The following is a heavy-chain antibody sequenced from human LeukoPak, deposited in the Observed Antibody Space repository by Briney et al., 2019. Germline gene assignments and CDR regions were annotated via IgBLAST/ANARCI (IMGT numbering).Heavy chain of an antibody. D-gene: IGHD3-22*01. CDR3: ARDSNYYYDSSGYSDAFDI. CDR2: INPSGGST. V-gene: IGHV1-46*01. J-gene: IGHJ3*02. CDR1: GYTFTSYY. Sequence: ASVKVSCKASGYTFTSYYMHWVRQAPGQGLEWMGIINPSGGSTSYAQKFQGRVTMTRDTSTSTVYMELSSLRSEDTAVYYCARDSNYYYDSSGYSDAFDIWGQGTMVTVSS.